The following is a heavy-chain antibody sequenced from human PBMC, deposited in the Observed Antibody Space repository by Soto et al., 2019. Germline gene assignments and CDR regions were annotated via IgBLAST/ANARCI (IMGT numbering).Heavy chain of an antibody. CDR1: GGSISSYY. J-gene: IGHJ4*02. Sequence: SXTLSLTGTVSGGSISSYYCSWILQPPGKGLEWIGYIYYSGSTNYNPSLKSRVTISVDTSKNQFSLKLSSVTAADTDVYYCARGYYDSSGYYYSRIFDYWGQGTLVTVSS. D-gene: IGHD3-22*01. CDR2: IYYSGST. V-gene: IGHV4-59*01. CDR3: ARGYYDSSGYYYSRIFDY.